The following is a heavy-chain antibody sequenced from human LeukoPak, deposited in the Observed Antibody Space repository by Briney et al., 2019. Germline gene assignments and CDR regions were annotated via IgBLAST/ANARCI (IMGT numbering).Heavy chain of an antibody. CDR1: GGSISSGGYS. V-gene: IGHV4-30-2*01. CDR2: IYHSGST. CDR3: ARGVPYNWFDP. Sequence: SEALSLTCTVSGGSISSGGYSWSWIRQPPGKGLEWIGYIYHSGSTYYNPSLKSRVTISVDRSKNQFSLKLSSVTAADTAVYYCARGVPYNWFDPWGQGTLVTVSS. J-gene: IGHJ5*02.